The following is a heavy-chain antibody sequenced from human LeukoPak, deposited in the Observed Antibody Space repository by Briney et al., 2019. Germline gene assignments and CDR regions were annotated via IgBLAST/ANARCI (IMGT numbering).Heavy chain of an antibody. V-gene: IGHV3-23*01. J-gene: IGHJ4*02. CDR2: ISGSGGST. CDR1: GFTFDDYG. Sequence: GGSLRLSCAASGFTFDDYGMSWVRQAPGKGLEWVSAISGSGGSTYYADSVKGRFTISRDNSKNTLYLQMNSLRAEDTAVYYCAKGPITMIVFDYWGQGTLVTVSS. CDR3: AKGPITMIVFDY. D-gene: IGHD3-22*01.